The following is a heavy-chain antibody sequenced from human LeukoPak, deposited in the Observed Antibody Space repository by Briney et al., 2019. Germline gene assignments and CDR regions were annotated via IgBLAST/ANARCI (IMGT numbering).Heavy chain of an antibody. CDR1: GGSINYYY. CDR2: VYDSGST. J-gene: IGHJ3*02. D-gene: IGHD2-2*02. Sequence: SETLSLTCTVSGGSINYYYWSWIRQPPGKGLEWIGYVYDSGSTNYNASLKSRVTISVDTSKNQFSLKLSSVTAADTAVYYCARDSSVVPAAIRDTFDIWGQGTMVTVSS. V-gene: IGHV4-59*01. CDR3: ARDSSVVPAAIRDTFDI.